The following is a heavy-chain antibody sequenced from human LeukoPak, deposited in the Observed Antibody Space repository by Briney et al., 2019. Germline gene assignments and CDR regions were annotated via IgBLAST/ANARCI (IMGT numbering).Heavy chain of an antibody. J-gene: IGHJ4*02. V-gene: IGHV3-48*01. CDR3: ARGKQSFDY. D-gene: IGHD3-10*01. CDR2: ISSSSSTI. Sequence: GGSLRLSCAASGFTFSSYSMNWVRQAPGKGLEWVSYISSSSSTIYYADSVKGQFTISRDNAKNSLYLQMNSLRAEDTAVYYCARGKQSFDYWGQGTLVTVSS. CDR1: GFTFSSYS.